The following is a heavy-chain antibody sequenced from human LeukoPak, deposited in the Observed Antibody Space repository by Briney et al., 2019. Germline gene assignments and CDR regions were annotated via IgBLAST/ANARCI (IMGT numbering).Heavy chain of an antibody. CDR1: GHTFTSYA. CDR3: ARDHAYGSGRIYYYYYMDV. V-gene: IGHV7-4-1*02. Sequence: ASVKVSCKASGHTFTSYAMNWVRQAPGQGLEWMGWINTNTGNPTYAQGFTGRFVFSLDTSVSTAYLQISSLKAEDTAVYYCARDHAYGSGRIYYYYYMDVWGKGTTVTVSS. CDR2: INTNTGNP. D-gene: IGHD3-10*01. J-gene: IGHJ6*03.